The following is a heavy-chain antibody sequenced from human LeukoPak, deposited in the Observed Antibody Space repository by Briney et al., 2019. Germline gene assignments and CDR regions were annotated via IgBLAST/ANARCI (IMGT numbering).Heavy chain of an antibody. CDR2: IPYDGRQK. CDR1: GFTFSSYY. J-gene: IGHJ4*02. Sequence: GGSLTLSCGASGFTFSSYYMQWVRQPPAKGREWVALIPYDGRQKNHADSVKGRFTISRDNSKNTLYLQMNSLRPGDAGVYYCAKGVGSGIYYGLDYWGQGTLVTVSS. D-gene: IGHD1-26*01. V-gene: IGHV3-30*18. CDR3: AKGVGSGIYYGLDY.